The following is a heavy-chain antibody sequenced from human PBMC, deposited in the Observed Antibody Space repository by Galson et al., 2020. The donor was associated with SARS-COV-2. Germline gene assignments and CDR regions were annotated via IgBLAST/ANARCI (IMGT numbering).Heavy chain of an antibody. V-gene: IGHV3-23*01. CDR3: AKEGGTGWATDYFQH. CDR2: LNNRGDDT. Sequence: GGSLRLSCAASGFTFSNYAMAWVRQAPGKGLEWVSLLNNRGDDTYHVDSVRGRFTISRDNSRDTLYLQMNNLRAEDTAVYYCAKEGGTGWATDYFQHWGQGTLVTVSS. J-gene: IGHJ1*01. CDR1: GFTFSNYA. D-gene: IGHD6-19*01.